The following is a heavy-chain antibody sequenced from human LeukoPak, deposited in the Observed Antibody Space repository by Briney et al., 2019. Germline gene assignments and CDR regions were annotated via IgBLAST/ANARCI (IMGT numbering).Heavy chain of an antibody. CDR3: TRDGSGSYPRAPFDY. Sequence: PGRSLRLSCTASGFTFGDYAMSWFRQAPGKGLEWVAFIRSRAYGGTTEYAASVKDRFTVSRDDSKSIAYLQMNSLKTEDTAVYYCTRDGSGSYPRAPFDYWGQGTLVTVST. CDR2: IRSRAYGGTT. V-gene: IGHV3-49*03. CDR1: GFTFGDYA. D-gene: IGHD3-10*01. J-gene: IGHJ4*02.